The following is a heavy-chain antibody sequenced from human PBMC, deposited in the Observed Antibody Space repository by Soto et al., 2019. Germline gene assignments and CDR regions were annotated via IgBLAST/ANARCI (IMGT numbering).Heavy chain of an antibody. J-gene: IGHJ4*02. V-gene: IGHV3-9*01. Sequence: EVQLVESGGGLVQPGRSLRLSCAASGFTFDDYAMHWVRQAPGKGLEWVSGISWNSGSIGYADSVKGRFTISRDNAKNSLYLQMNSLRAEDTALSYCAQDSLQYNDFWSGHGATFDYWGQGTLVTVSS. CDR1: GFTFDDYA. CDR3: AQDSLQYNDFWSGHGATFDY. D-gene: IGHD3-3*01. CDR2: ISWNSGSI.